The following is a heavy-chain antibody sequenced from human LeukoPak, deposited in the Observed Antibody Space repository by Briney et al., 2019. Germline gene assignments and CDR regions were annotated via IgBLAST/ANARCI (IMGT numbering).Heavy chain of an antibody. D-gene: IGHD3-22*01. CDR3: AKTSYYYDSSGYYLFDY. V-gene: IGHV3-23*01. CDR2: ISGSGGST. Sequence: GGSLRLSCAASGFTFSSYAMSWVRQAPGKGLEWVSAISGSGGSTYYADSVKGRLTTSRDNSKNTLYLQMNSLRAEDTAVYYCAKTSYYYDSSGYYLFDYWGQGTLVTVSS. CDR1: GFTFSSYA. J-gene: IGHJ4*02.